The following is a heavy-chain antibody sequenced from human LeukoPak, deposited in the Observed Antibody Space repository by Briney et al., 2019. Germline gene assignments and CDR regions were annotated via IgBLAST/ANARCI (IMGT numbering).Heavy chain of an antibody. J-gene: IGHJ3*02. CDR2: ISYDASNV. D-gene: IGHD5-18*01. Sequence: GRSLRLSCAASGFTFSRYGIHWVRQVPGKGLEWLTVISYDASNVYYGDSVKGRITVSRDNSKNTVFLQMNNLRPEDTAVYYCAKNRGYSYGADAFDIWGQGTMVTVSA. V-gene: IGHV3-30*18. CDR3: AKNRGYSYGADAFDI. CDR1: GFTFSRYG.